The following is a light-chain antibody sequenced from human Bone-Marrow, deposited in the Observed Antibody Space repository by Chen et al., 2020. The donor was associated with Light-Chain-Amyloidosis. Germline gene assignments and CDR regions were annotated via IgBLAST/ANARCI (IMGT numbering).Light chain of an antibody. CDR2: DDS. Sequence: SYVLTQPSSVSVAPGQTATIACGGNNIGSTSVHWYQQTPGQAPLLGVYDDSERLSGSNSGNTATLNIRRVEAWHEADHYCRVGDRGSDRPVFGGGAKLPVL. CDR1: NIGSTS. J-gene: IGLJ3*02. V-gene: IGLV3-21*02. CDR3: RVGDRGSDRPV.